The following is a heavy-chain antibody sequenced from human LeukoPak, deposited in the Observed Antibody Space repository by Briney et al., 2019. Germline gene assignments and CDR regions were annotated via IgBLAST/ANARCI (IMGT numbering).Heavy chain of an antibody. CDR1: GGSISSYY. CDR3: ARVIYDILTGPSGEYFDY. CDR2: IYYSGST. Sequence: PSETLSLTCTVSGGSISSYYWSWIRQPPGKGLEWIGYIYYSGSTNYNPSLKSRVTISVDTSKNQFSLKLSSVTAADTAVYYCARVIYDILTGPSGEYFDYWGQGTLVTVSS. J-gene: IGHJ4*02. V-gene: IGHV4-59*01. D-gene: IGHD3-9*01.